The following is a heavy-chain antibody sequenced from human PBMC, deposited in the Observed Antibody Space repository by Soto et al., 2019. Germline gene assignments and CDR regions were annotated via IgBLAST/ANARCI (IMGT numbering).Heavy chain of an antibody. Sequence: ASVKVSCKASGYTFTSYDINWVRQATGQGLEWMGWMNPNSGNTGYAQKFQGRVTMTRNTSISTAYMELSSLRSEDTAVYYCARAKDIVVVSAATHYYYYYGMDVWGQGTTVTVSS. J-gene: IGHJ6*02. CDR1: GYTFTSYD. D-gene: IGHD2-2*01. CDR2: MNPNSGNT. CDR3: ARAKDIVVVSAATHYYYYYGMDV. V-gene: IGHV1-8*01.